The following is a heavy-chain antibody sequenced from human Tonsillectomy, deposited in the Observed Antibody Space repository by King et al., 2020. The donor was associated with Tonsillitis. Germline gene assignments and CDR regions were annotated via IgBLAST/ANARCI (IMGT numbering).Heavy chain of an antibody. V-gene: IGHV4-34*01. CDR2: INHSGST. D-gene: IGHD3-3*01. Sequence: VQLQQWGAGLLKPSETLSLTCAVYGGSFSGYYWSWIRQPPGKGLEWIGEINHSGSTNYNPSLKSRVTISVDTSKNQFSLKLSSVTAAETAVDYCARGWEYYDLWSGYYRSADFDYWGQGTLVTVSS. J-gene: IGHJ4*02. CDR3: ARGWEYYDLWSGYYRSADFDY. CDR1: GGSFSGYY.